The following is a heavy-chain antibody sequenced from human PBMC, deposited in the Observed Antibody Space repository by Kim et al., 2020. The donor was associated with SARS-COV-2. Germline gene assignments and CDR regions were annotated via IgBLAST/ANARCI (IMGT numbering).Heavy chain of an antibody. CDR1: GGSFSGYY. CDR3: ARGPLYYDCWSGYFSDY. V-gene: IGHV4-34*01. J-gene: IGHJ4*02. D-gene: IGHD3-3*01. CDR2: INHSGST. Sequence: SETLSLTCAVYGGSFSGYYWSWIRQPPGKGLEWIGEINHSGSTNYNPSLKSRVTISVDTSKNQFSLKLSSVTAADTAVYYCARGPLYYDCWSGYFSDYWGQGTLVTVSS.